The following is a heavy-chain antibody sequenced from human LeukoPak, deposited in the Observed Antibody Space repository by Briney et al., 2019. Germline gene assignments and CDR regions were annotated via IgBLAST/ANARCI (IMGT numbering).Heavy chain of an antibody. J-gene: IGHJ1*01. Sequence: GGSLRLSCAASGFTFDDYAMHWVRQAPGKGLEWVSGISWNSGSIGYADSVKGRFTTSRDNAKNSLYLQMNSLRAEDTALYYCARYSSSWFHAEYFQHWGQGTLVTVSS. D-gene: IGHD6-13*01. CDR3: ARYSSSWFHAEYFQH. CDR1: GFTFDDYA. V-gene: IGHV3-9*01. CDR2: ISWNSGSI.